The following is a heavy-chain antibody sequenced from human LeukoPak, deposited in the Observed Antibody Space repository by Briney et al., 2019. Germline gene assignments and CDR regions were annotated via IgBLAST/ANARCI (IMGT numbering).Heavy chain of an antibody. J-gene: IGHJ4*02. CDR3: AGGWAGDHDYFDY. V-gene: IGHV4-34*01. CDR1: GGSFSGYY. Sequence: SETLSLTCAVYGGSFSGYYWSWIRQPPGKGLEWIGEINHSGSTNYNPSLKSRVTISVDTSKNQFSLKLSSVTAADTAVYYCAGGWAGDHDYFDYWGQGTLVTVSS. CDR2: INHSGST. D-gene: IGHD2-21*02.